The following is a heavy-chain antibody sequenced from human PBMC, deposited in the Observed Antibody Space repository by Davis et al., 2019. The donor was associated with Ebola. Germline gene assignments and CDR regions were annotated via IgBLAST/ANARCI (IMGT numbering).Heavy chain of an antibody. J-gene: IGHJ4*02. CDR1: GFSFSRYG. CDR2: LWHDGSTN. Sequence: GESLKISCAASGFSFSRYGMHWVRQAPGKGLEWVAVLWHDGSTNYYADSVKGRFTISRDNSQNTLYLQMNSLRADDTAVYYCARDHNDYDILTGSIDYWGQGTLVTVSS. CDR3: ARDHNDYDILTGSIDY. V-gene: IGHV3-33*01. D-gene: IGHD3-9*01.